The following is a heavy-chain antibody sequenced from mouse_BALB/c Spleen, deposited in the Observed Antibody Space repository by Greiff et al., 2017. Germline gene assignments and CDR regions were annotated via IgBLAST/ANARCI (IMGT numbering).Heavy chain of an antibody. J-gene: IGHJ4*01. CDR1: GFSLTGYG. CDR3: ARDRAYYGNYVGYYDAMDY. CDR2: IWGDGST. D-gene: IGHD2-10*01. Sequence: VKLMESGPGLVAPSQSLSITCTVSGFSLTGYGVNWVRQPPGQGLEWLGVIWGDGSTDYNSALKSRLSISKDNSKSQVFLKMNSLQTDDTARYYCARDRAYYGNYVGYYDAMDYWGQGTSVTVAA. V-gene: IGHV2-6-7*01.